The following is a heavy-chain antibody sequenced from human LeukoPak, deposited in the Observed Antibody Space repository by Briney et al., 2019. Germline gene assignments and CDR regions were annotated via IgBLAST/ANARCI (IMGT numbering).Heavy chain of an antibody. V-gene: IGHV1-8*01. D-gene: IGHD6-19*01. J-gene: IGHJ4*02. Sequence: GASVKVSCKASGYTFTTYDINWVRQATGQGLEWMGWLSPNSGQTAYAQKFQGRVTMTRDIYISTFYLELSSLASEDTAVYYCTRGKGVAGDYWGQGTLVTVSS. CDR3: TRGKGVAGDY. CDR1: GYTFTTYD. CDR2: LSPNSGQT.